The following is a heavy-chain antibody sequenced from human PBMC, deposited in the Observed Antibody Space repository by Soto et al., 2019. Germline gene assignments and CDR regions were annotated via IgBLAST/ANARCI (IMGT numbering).Heavy chain of an antibody. D-gene: IGHD5-18*01. CDR3: ARDRDSYGYYYYYGMDV. V-gene: IGHV3-74*01. Sequence: LRLSCAASGFTLSRYWMHWVRQAPGKGLVWVSRIHSDGTTTTYADSVKGRFTISRDNSKNTLYLQMNSLRAEDTAVYYCARDRDSYGYYYYYGMDVWGQGTTVTVSS. CDR2: IHSDGTTT. J-gene: IGHJ6*02. CDR1: GFTLSRYW.